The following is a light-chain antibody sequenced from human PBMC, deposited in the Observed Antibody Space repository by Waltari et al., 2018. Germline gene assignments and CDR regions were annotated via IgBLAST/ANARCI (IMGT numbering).Light chain of an antibody. V-gene: IGKV4-1*01. Sequence: DIVMTQSPDSLAVSLGDRATINCKCSQSLLYSSSNENYLAWYQHKPGQPPKLLIYWASTRKTVVPDRFSGSGSGTDFILTISSLQAEDVAVYYCQQYYTAPLTFGGGTKVVI. J-gene: IGKJ4*01. CDR2: WAS. CDR3: QQYYTAPLT. CDR1: QSLLYSSSNENY.